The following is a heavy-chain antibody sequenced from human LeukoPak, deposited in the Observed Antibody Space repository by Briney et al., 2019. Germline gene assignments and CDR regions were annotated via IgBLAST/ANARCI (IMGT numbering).Heavy chain of an antibody. Sequence: PGGSLRLSCAASGFTVSSNYMSWVRQSPGKGLEWISLIYDGGSTFYAESVKGRFAISRDNSKNTLYLQMSRLRVEDTAVYYCVRGSSGSNWGQGTLVTVSS. D-gene: IGHD1-26*01. CDR1: GFTVSSNY. CDR3: VRGSSGSN. V-gene: IGHV3-66*01. CDR2: IYDGGST. J-gene: IGHJ4*02.